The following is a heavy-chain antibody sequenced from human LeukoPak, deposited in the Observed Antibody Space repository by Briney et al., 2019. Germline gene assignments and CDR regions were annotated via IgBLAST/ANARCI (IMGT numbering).Heavy chain of an antibody. V-gene: IGHV3-48*01. Sequence: PGRSLRLSCAASGFTFSSYSMNWVRQAPGKGLEWVSYISSSSSTIYYADSVKGRFTISRDNAKNSLYLQMNSLRAEDTAVYYCARDNGYSYENWFDPWGQGTLVTVSS. CDR3: ARDNGYSYENWFDP. CDR1: GFTFSSYS. J-gene: IGHJ5*02. CDR2: ISSSSSTI. D-gene: IGHD5-18*01.